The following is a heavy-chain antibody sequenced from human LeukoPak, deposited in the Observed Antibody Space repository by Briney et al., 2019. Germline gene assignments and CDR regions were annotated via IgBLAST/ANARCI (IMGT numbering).Heavy chain of an antibody. CDR2: ISGSGGST. J-gene: IGHJ4*02. D-gene: IGHD2-2*01. CDR1: RFTFSSYA. V-gene: IGHV3-23*01. Sequence: PGGSLRLSCAASRFTFSSYAMSWVRQAPGKGLEWVSAISGSGGSTYYADSVKGRFTISRDNSKNTLYLQMNSLRAEDTAVYYCAKTIGYCSSIGCWEFPLDYWGQGTLVTVSS. CDR3: AKTIGYCSSIGCWEFPLDY.